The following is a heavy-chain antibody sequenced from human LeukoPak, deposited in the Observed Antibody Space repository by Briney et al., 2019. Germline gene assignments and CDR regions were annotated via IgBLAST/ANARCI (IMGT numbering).Heavy chain of an antibody. CDR2: ITSNGNTI. V-gene: IGHV3-48*03. CDR3: ATHDGAFDL. D-gene: IGHD3-10*01. Sequence: GGSLRLSCAASGFTFSSYAMSWVRQAPGKGLEWLSYITSNGNTIYYADSVKGRFTISRDNARNSVYLQMNSLRVEDTALYYCATHDGAFDLWGQGTLVTVSS. J-gene: IGHJ4*02. CDR1: GFTFSSYA.